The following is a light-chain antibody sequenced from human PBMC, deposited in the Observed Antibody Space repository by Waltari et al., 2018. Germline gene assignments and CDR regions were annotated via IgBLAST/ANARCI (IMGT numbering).Light chain of an antibody. CDR2: TNN. J-gene: IGLJ2*01. CDR1: SSNIGTHS. V-gene: IGLV1-47*01. CDR3: ATWDDSLSGVV. Sequence: QSVLAQPPSASGTPGQGVTISCSGSSSNIGTHSVYWYQQPPGTAPKPPIDTNNQRPSGVPDRFSGSKSGTSASLAISGLRSEDEADYYCATWDDSLSGVVFGGGTKLTVL.